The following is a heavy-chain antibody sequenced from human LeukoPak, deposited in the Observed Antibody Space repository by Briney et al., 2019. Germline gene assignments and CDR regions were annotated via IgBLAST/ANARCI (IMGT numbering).Heavy chain of an antibody. CDR1: GYRFTSYW. CDR2: IYPGDSDT. V-gene: IGHV5-51*01. Sequence: GESLKISFKGSGYRFTSYWIGWVRPMPGKGLEWMGIIYPGDSDTRYSPSFQGQVTISADKSISTAYLQWSSLKASDTAMYYCARLGFYYDSSGYSYYFDYWGQGTLVTVSS. J-gene: IGHJ4*02. CDR3: ARLGFYYDSSGYSYYFDY. D-gene: IGHD3-22*01.